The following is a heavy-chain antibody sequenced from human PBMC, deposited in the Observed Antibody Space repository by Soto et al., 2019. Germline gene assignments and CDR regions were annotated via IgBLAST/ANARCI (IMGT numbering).Heavy chain of an antibody. J-gene: IGHJ5*02. D-gene: IGHD2-15*01. V-gene: IGHV1-69*01. CDR3: ARAGDGGNEYWFDP. CDR2: IIPIFGTA. Sequence: QVQLVQSGAEVKKPGSSVKVSCKASGGTFSSYAISWVRQAPEQGLEWMGGIIPIFGTANYAQKFQGRVTITADESTSTAYMELSSLRSEDTAVYYCARAGDGGNEYWFDPWGQGTLVTVSS. CDR1: GGTFSSYA.